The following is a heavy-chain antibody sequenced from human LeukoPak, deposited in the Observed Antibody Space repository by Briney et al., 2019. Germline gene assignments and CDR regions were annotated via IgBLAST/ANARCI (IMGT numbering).Heavy chain of an antibody. Sequence: GGSLRLSCAASGFTFSSYAMHWVRQAPGKGLEWVAVVSYDGSNKYYADSVKGRFTISRDNSKNTLYLQMNSLRAEDTAVYYCARPRASYDSSGYLLDYWGQGTLVTVSS. J-gene: IGHJ4*02. V-gene: IGHV3-30-3*01. CDR2: VSYDGSNK. D-gene: IGHD3-22*01. CDR3: ARPRASYDSSGYLLDY. CDR1: GFTFSSYA.